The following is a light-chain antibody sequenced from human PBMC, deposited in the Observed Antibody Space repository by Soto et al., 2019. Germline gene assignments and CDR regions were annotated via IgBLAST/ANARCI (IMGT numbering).Light chain of an antibody. CDR2: GSS. CDR1: QAIRND. V-gene: IGKV1-17*01. Sequence: DIQMTHSPSALSASVVDRGPITCRASQAIRNDLAWYQQKPGRARKRLIYGSSSLQSGVPSRFSGSGSGTEFSLTISSLQPEDFATYYCLQHNVLPRTFGQGTKVDI. J-gene: IGKJ1*01. CDR3: LQHNVLPRT.